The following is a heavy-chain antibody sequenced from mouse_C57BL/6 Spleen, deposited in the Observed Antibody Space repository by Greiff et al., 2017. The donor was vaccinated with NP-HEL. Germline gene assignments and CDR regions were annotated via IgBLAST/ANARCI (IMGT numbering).Heavy chain of an antibody. CDR2: INPYNGGT. J-gene: IGHJ4*01. V-gene: IGHV1-19*01. D-gene: IGHD3-3*01. CDR3: ARRGTHYAMDY. Sequence: EVKLMESGPVLVKPGASVKMSCKASGYTFTDYYMNWVKQSHGKSLEWIGVINPYNGGTSYNQKFKGKATLTVDKSSSTAYMELNSLTSEDSAVYYCARRGTHYAMDYWGQGTSVTVSS. CDR1: GYTFTDYY.